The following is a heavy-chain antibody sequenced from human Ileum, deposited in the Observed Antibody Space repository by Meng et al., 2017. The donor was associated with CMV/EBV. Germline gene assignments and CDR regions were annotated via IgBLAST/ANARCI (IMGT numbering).Heavy chain of an antibody. J-gene: IGHJ4*02. V-gene: IGHV4-34*01. D-gene: IGHD2-15*01. Sequence: QVSLQRGGAGLLKPSRTRSLPCAVYGGSFSVYYGSGIGQPPGKGLEWIGEINHSGSTNYNPSLKSRVTISVDTSKNQFSLKLSSVTAADTAVYYCARGVAGGPFDYWGQGTLVTVSS. CDR2: INHSGST. CDR3: ARGVAGGPFDY. CDR1: GGSFSVYY.